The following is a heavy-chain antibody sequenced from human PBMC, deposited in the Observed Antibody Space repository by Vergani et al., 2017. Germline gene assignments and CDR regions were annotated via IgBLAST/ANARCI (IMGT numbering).Heavy chain of an antibody. CDR1: GYTFTSYD. Sequence: QVQLVQSGAEVKKPGASVKVSCKASGYTFTSYDINWVRQATAQGLEWMGWMNPNSGNTGYAQKFQGRVTMTRNTSISTAYMELSSLRSEDTAVYYCARGRIPGYGGSSEYYFDYWGQGTLVTVSS. CDR2: MNPNSGNT. V-gene: IGHV1-8*01. D-gene: IGHD5-12*01. CDR3: ARGRIPGYGGSSEYYFDY. J-gene: IGHJ4*02.